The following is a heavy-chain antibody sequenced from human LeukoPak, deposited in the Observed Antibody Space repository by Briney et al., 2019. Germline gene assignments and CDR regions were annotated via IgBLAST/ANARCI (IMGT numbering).Heavy chain of an antibody. CDR3: ATNLDYGDSDYWYFDL. CDR1: GFIFSSYE. CDR2: ITSSGSRI. J-gene: IGHJ2*01. V-gene: IGHV3-48*03. D-gene: IGHD4-17*01. Sequence: GGSLRLSCAASGFIFSSYEMNWVRQAPGKGLEWVSYITSSGSRIYYADSVKGRFTISRDNAKNSLYLQMNSLRAEDTAVYYCATNLDYGDSDYWYFDLWGRGTLVTVSS.